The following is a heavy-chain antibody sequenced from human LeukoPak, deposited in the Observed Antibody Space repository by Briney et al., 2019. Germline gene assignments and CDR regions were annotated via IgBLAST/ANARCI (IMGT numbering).Heavy chain of an antibody. J-gene: IGHJ6*02. Sequence: ASVKISCKASGYTCTTSGMICWRQAPGQGLEWMVWIISYNGNTTYAQKRQGRVTMSTETSSSRACLELRSLRSDDTAVYYCARPLSYGSGRPLSYSYYGMDVRGQGTTVTV. D-gene: IGHD3-10*01. CDR2: IISYNGNT. CDR3: ARPLSYGSGRPLSYSYYGMDV. CDR1: GYTCTTSG. V-gene: IGHV1-18*01.